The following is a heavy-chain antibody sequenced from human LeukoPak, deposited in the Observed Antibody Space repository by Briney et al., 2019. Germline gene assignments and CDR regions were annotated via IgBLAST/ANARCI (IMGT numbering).Heavy chain of an antibody. D-gene: IGHD3-9*01. CDR2: IYYSGST. CDR1: GGSISSSSYY. Sequence: PSETLSLTCTVSGGSISSSSYYWGWIRQPPGKGLEWIGSIYYSGSTNYNPSLKSRVTISVDTSKNQFSLKLSSVTAADTAVYYCAREVGTYYDILTGPERATYYYMDVWGKGTTVTISS. J-gene: IGHJ6*03. V-gene: IGHV4-39*07. CDR3: AREVGTYYDILTGPERATYYYMDV.